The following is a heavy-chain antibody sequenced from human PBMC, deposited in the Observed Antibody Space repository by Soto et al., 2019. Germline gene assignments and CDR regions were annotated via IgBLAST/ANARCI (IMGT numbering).Heavy chain of an antibody. Sequence: QVQLQESGPGLVKPSQTLSLTCTVSGGSISNVGYFWSWIRQPPGKGLEGIGFIYHTATTYYNSSLRSRVSISRGTSKSQFCLKLNSVTAADTAVYYCARVMAAMQNWLDPWGQGTLVTVS. CDR2: IYHTATT. D-gene: IGHD2-2*01. CDR1: GGSISNVGYF. V-gene: IGHV4-30-4*01. J-gene: IGHJ5*02. CDR3: ARVMAAMQNWLDP.